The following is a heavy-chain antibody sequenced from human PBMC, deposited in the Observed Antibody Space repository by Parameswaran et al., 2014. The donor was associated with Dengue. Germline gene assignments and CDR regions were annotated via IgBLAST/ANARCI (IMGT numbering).Heavy chain of an antibody. Sequence: SETLSLTCTVSGGSISDTSYYWGWIRQSPGKGLEWIGTIYYTGSTYYTPSLKSRLTMSIDTSKNQFSLRLNSVTAADTAVYYCARDDWSLYAMDVWGQGTTVTVSS. CDR1: GGSISDTSYY. V-gene: IGHV4-39*07. CDR3: ARDDWSLYAMDV. D-gene: IGHD3-9*01. J-gene: IGHJ6*02. CDR2: IYYTGST.